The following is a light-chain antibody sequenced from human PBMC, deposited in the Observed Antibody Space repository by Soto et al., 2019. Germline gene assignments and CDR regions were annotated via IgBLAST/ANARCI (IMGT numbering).Light chain of an antibody. V-gene: IGLV2-14*01. CDR2: DVS. J-gene: IGLJ1*01. CDR3: SSYTSSRGYV. Sequence: PALAQPGFVSGCPGQSFPFPYTGTSSDVGGYNYVSWYQQHPGKAPKLMIYDVSNRPSGVSNRFSGSKSGNTASLTISGLQAEDEADYYCSSYTSSRGYVFGTVTKVTVL. CDR1: SSDVGGYNY.